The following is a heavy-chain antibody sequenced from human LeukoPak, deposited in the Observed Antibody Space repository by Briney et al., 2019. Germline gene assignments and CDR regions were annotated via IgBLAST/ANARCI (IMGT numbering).Heavy chain of an antibody. J-gene: IGHJ5*02. D-gene: IGHD6-19*01. Sequence: SETLSLTCAVSGGSISSSNWWSWVRQPPGKGLEWIGEIYHSGSTNYNPSLKSRVTISVDKSKNQFSLKLSSVTAADTAVYYCARDLKQWLVLGAWFDPWGQGTLVTVSS. CDR3: ARDLKQWLVLGAWFDP. CDR1: GGSISSSNW. CDR2: IYHSGST. V-gene: IGHV4-4*02.